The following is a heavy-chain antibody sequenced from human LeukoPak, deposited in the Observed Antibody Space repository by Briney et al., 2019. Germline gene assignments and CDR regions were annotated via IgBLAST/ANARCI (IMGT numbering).Heavy chain of an antibody. Sequence: GGSLRLSCAASGFTFDDYAMHWVRQAPGKGLEWVSGISWNSGSIGYADSVKGRFPISRDNAKNSLYLQMNSLRAEDTALYYCAKDIHPAIVVVISYGMDVWGQGTTVTVSS. CDR2: ISWNSGSI. V-gene: IGHV3-9*01. CDR1: GFTFDDYA. D-gene: IGHD3-22*01. J-gene: IGHJ6*02. CDR3: AKDIHPAIVVVISYGMDV.